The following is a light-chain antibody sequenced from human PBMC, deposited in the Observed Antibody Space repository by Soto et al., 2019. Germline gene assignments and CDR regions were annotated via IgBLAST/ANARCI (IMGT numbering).Light chain of an antibody. CDR1: QNIASS. CDR3: QQRSNWPPIT. Sequence: DIQMTQSPSSLSASVGDSVTITCRASQNIASSVNWYQQKPGEAPKLLIYVASSLQSGVPSRFSGSGSGTDFTFTISSLQPEDFATYYCQQRSNWPPITFGQGTRLEIK. J-gene: IGKJ5*01. V-gene: IGKV1-39*01. CDR2: VAS.